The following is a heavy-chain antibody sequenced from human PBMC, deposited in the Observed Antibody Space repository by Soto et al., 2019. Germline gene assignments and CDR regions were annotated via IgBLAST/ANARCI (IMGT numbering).Heavy chain of an antibody. Sequence: QVQLQESGPGLVKPSETLSLTCTVSGGSISSYYWSWIRQPAGKGLEWIGRIYTSGSTNYNPSLISRVAMSLDTYKIQFYLKPSSVPAADPGVYYCARDVEYYDMLTGYYRGRWFVPWGKGPLVTVSS. V-gene: IGHV4-4*07. CDR1: GGSISSYY. J-gene: IGHJ5*02. CDR3: ARDVEYYDMLTGYYRGRWFVP. D-gene: IGHD3-9*01. CDR2: IYTSGST.